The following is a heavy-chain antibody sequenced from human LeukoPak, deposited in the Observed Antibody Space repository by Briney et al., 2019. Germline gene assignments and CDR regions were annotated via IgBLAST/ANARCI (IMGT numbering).Heavy chain of an antibody. V-gene: IGHV4-34*01. J-gene: IGHJ4*02. Sequence: SETLSLTCAVYGGSFSGYYWSWIRQPPGKGLEWIGEINHSGSTNYNLSLKSRVTISVDTSKNQFSLKLSSVTAADTAVYYCALVGATGYWGQGTLVTVSS. D-gene: IGHD1-26*01. CDR2: INHSGST. CDR3: ALVGATGY. CDR1: GGSFSGYY.